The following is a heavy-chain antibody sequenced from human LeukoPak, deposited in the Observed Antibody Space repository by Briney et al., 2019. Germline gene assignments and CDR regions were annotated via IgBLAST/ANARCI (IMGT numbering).Heavy chain of an antibody. V-gene: IGHV3-23*01. D-gene: IGHD6-19*01. CDR2: ISGSGGNT. Sequence: PGGSLRLSCAASGFTFSSYSMNWVRQAPGKGLEWVSGISGSGGNTYYADSVKGRFTISRDNSKNTLFLQMNSLRAEDTAVYYCAKRFSTAWYYFDYWGQGTLVTVSS. J-gene: IGHJ4*02. CDR3: AKRFSTAWYYFDY. CDR1: GFTFSSYS.